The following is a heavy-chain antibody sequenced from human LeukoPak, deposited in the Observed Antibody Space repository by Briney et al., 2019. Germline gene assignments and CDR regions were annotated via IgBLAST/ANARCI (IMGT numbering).Heavy chain of an antibody. J-gene: IGHJ5*02. D-gene: IGHD3-9*01. Sequence: TGGSLRLSCAASGFTFSSYSMNWVRQAPGKGLEWVSSISSSSSYIYYADSVKGRFAISRDNSKNTLYLQMNSLRAEDTAVYYCAKTLRYFDWLPTSGSPWFDPWGQGTLVTVSS. V-gene: IGHV3-21*04. CDR3: AKTLRYFDWLPTSGSPWFDP. CDR1: GFTFSSYS. CDR2: ISSSSSYI.